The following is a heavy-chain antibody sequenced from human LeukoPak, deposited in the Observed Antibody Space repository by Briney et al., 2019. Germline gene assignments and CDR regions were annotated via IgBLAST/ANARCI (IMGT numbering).Heavy chain of an antibody. D-gene: IGHD3-10*01. V-gene: IGHV7-4-1*02. Sequence: ASVKVSCKASGYPFSAHFLNWVRQAPGQGLEWMGNIDTTTGNPRYAQDFTGRFVFSLDTSVGTAYLQITSLKADDTAAYYCVRGTPTPGMDYWGQGTQVTVSS. CDR2: IDTTTGNP. CDR3: VRGTPTPGMDY. J-gene: IGHJ4*02. CDR1: GYPFSAHF.